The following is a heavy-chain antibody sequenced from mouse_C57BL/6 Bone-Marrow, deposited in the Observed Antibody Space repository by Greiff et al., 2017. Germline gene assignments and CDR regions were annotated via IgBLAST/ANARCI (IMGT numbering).Heavy chain of an antibody. CDR3: AIEGNYVWLAY. CDR1: GFSLTSYG. CDR2: IWGVGST. J-gene: IGHJ3*01. Sequence: VQLKESGPGLVAPSQSLSITCTVSGFSLTSYGVDWVRQSPGKGLEWLGVIWGVGSTNYNSALNSRLSISTDNSKSQVFLKMNSLQTDDTARYYCAIEGNYVWLAYWGQGTLVTVSA. D-gene: IGHD2-1*01. V-gene: IGHV2-6*01.